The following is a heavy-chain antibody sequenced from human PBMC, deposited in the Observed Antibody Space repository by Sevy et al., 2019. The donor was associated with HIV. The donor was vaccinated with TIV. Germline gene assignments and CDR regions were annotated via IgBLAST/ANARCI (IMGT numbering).Heavy chain of an antibody. Sequence: GGSLRLSCAASGFTFSSYAMHWVRQAPGKGLEWVAVISYDGSNKYYADSVKGRFIISIDNSKNTLYLQMNSLRAEDTAVYYCARGEGIRYYYDSSGYWEAADAFDIWGQGTMVTVSS. D-gene: IGHD3-22*01. CDR3: ARGEGIRYYYDSSGYWEAADAFDI. CDR2: ISYDGSNK. CDR1: GFTFSSYA. J-gene: IGHJ3*02. V-gene: IGHV3-30-3*01.